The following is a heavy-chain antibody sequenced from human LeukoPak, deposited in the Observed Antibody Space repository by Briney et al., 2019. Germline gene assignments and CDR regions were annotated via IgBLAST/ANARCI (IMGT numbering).Heavy chain of an antibody. CDR2: INPNSGVT. J-gene: IGHJ5*02. V-gene: IGHV1-2*02. CDR1: GYTFTSYY. D-gene: IGHD2-15*01. CDR3: ARVGGCSAGKCYRWFDP. Sequence: ASVKVSCKASGYTFTSYYMYWVRQAPGQGLEWMGWINPNSGVTNYAQNFQGRVTMTRDTSISTAYMELSRLRSDDTAVYYCARVGGCSAGKCYRWFDPWGQGTLVTVSS.